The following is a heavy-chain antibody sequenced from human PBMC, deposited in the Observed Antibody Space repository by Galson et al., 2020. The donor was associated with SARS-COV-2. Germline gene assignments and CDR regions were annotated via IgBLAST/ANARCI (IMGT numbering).Heavy chain of an antibody. CDR2: ISYDGSYK. CDR1: GFTFRSYA. J-gene: IGHJ4*02. D-gene: IGHD1-26*01. Sequence: SCAASGFTFRSYALHWVRQAPGKGLEWVAAISYDGSYKYYADSVKGRITISRDNSRNTLYLELNSLRPDDTALYYCARPTSGTYYQPNDYWGQGTLVTVSS. CDR3: ARPTSGTYYQPNDY. V-gene: IGHV3-30*04.